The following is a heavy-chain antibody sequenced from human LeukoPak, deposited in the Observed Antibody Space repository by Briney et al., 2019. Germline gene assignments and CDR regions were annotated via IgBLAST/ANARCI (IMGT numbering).Heavy chain of an antibody. V-gene: IGHV5-51*01. CDR2: IYPGDSDT. J-gene: IGHJ4*02. D-gene: IGHD3-16*01. CDR3: ARIVMITFGGVIRSLHTFPPYYFDY. Sequence: GESLKISCKGSGYSFTSYWIGWVRQMPGKGLEWMGIIYPGDSDTRYSPSFQGQVTISADKSISTAYLQWSSLKASDTAMYYCARIVMITFGGVIRSLHTFPPYYFDYWGQGTLVTVSS. CDR1: GYSFTSYW.